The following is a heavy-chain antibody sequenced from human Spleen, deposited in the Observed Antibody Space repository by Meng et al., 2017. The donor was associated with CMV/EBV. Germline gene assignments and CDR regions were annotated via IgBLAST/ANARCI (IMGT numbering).Heavy chain of an antibody. D-gene: IGHD2-21*01. CDR3: VPGHCGTASCLSDFYYFGLNV. V-gene: IGHV3-11*04. CDR1: GFPFNDYY. Sequence: GESLKISCSASGFPFNDYYMNWVRQAPGKGLEWVSYISTGGYTVLYAESVKGRFTISRDSTRRSLYLQMNRLTVGDTAVYYCVPGHCGTASCLSDFYYFGLNVWGRGTTVTVSS. J-gene: IGHJ6*02. CDR2: ISTGGYTV.